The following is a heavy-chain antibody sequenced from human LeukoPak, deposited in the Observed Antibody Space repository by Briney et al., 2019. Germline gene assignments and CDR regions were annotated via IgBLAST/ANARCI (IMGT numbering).Heavy chain of an antibody. V-gene: IGHV3-49*04. CDR3: ARGPIQLWIHNAMDV. CDR2: IRSKAYRGTT. CDR1: GFTFGDHA. J-gene: IGHJ6*02. D-gene: IGHD5-18*01. Sequence: GGSLRLSCTGSGFTFGDHAMSWVRQAPGKGLEWVGFIRSKAYRGTTEYAASVRGRLTISRDDSASIAYLQMSSLKTEDTAVYYCARGPIQLWIHNAMDVWGQGTTVTVSS.